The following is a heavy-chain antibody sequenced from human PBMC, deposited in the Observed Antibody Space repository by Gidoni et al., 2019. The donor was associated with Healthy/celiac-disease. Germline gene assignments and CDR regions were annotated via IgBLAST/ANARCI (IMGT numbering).Heavy chain of an antibody. CDR2: IRSSSSTI. Sequence: EVQLVESGGGLVQPGGSLRLSCAASGFTFSSYSMNWVRQAPGKGLEWVSYIRSSSSTIYYADSVKGRFTISRDNAKNSLYLQMNSLRDEDTAVYYCARDRDGAGPFIAAAGDFDYWGQGTLVTVSS. CDR1: GFTFSSYS. J-gene: IGHJ4*02. CDR3: ARDRDGAGPFIAAAGDFDY. D-gene: IGHD6-13*01. V-gene: IGHV3-48*02.